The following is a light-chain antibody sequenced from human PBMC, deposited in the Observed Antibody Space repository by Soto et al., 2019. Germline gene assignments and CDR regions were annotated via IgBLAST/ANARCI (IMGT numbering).Light chain of an antibody. CDR1: ELDVKF. V-gene: IGLV3-1*01. CDR3: QTWDSSTVV. Sequence: SYELTQPPSVSVSPGQTASITCSGDELDVKFVSWYQQKPGQSPFLVIYEDRKRPSGIPERISGSNSGNTATLTISETQAIDEADYYCQTWDSSTVVFGGGTKLTVL. CDR2: EDR. J-gene: IGLJ2*01.